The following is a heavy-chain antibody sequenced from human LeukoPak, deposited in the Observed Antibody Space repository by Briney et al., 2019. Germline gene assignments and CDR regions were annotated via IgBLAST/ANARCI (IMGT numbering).Heavy chain of an antibody. Sequence: GGSLRLSCAASGLTFSDYSMTWVRQAPGKGLEWVSAISGSGGSTYYADSVKGRFTISRDNSKNTLYLQMNSLRAEDTAVYYCANFRGQTPYWGQGTLVTVSS. CDR2: ISGSGGST. CDR3: ANFRGQTPY. D-gene: IGHD3-10*01. CDR1: GLTFSDYS. V-gene: IGHV3-23*01. J-gene: IGHJ4*02.